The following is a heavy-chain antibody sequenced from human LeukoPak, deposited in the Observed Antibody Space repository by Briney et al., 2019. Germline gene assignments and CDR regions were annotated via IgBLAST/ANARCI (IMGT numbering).Heavy chain of an antibody. Sequence: PGGSLRLSFAASGFTFSSYAMSWVRQAPGKGLEWVSAISGSGGSTYYADSVKGRFTISRDNSKNTLYLQMNSLRAEDTSVYYCARGPFSGDDFWSGYYDPLDFWGQEALVTVSS. V-gene: IGHV3-23*01. D-gene: IGHD3-3*01. CDR2: ISGSGGST. CDR3: ARGPFSGDDFWSGYYDPLDF. J-gene: IGHJ4*02. CDR1: GFTFSSYA.